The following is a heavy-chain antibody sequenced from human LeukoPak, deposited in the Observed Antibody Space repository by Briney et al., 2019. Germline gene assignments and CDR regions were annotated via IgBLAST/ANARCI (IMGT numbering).Heavy chain of an antibody. V-gene: IGHV1-3*03. J-gene: IGHJ5*02. D-gene: IGHD6-19*01. CDR2: IYGDNGNT. CDR1: GYSFTSYA. CDR3: ARMTVSGRDNWFDP. Sequence: ASVKVSCKASGYSFTSYAMNWVRQAPGQRLEWMGWIYGDNGNTKYSQEFQGRVTITRDTSASTAYMELSSLRSEDTAVYYCARMTVSGRDNWFDPWGQGTLVTVSS.